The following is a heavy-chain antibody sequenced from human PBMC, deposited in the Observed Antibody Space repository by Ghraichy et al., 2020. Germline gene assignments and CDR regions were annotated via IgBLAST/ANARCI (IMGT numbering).Heavy chain of an antibody. CDR2: LNTNTGKA. V-gene: IGHV7-4-1*02. D-gene: IGHD4-17*01. CDR3: SRLINYGDDVSTFYYGMDV. J-gene: IGHJ6*02. Sequence: ASVKVSCKASGYTFTNHAINWVRRAPGQGLEWVGRLNTNTGKAAYAQAFTGRFVLSLDSSVNTAYLQITSLEAGDSAVYYCSRLINYGDDVSTFYYGMDVWGQGTTVTVSS. CDR1: GYTFTNHA.